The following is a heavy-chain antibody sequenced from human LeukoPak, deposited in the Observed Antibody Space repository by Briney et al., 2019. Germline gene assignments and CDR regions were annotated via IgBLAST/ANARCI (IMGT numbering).Heavy chain of an antibody. CDR2: ISGSGGST. CDR3: AKDWGYSYFYMDV. V-gene: IGHV3-23*01. Sequence: GGSLRLSCAASGFTFSSYAMSWVRQAPGKGLEWVSAISGSGGSTYYADSVKGRFTISRDNSKNALYLQMNSLRAEDTAVYYCAKDWGYSYFYMDVWGKGTTVTVSS. J-gene: IGHJ6*03. D-gene: IGHD5-18*01. CDR1: GFTFSSYA.